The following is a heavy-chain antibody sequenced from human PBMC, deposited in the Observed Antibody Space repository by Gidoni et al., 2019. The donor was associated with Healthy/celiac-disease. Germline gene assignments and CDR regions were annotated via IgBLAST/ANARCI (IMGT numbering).Heavy chain of an antibody. J-gene: IGHJ4*02. Sequence: QVQLVQYGAEVKKPGASVKVSYKASGYTFTSYAMHWVRQAPGQRLEWMGWINAGNGNTKYSHKFQGRVTITRDTSASTAYMELSSMRSEDTAVYYCARDRFWSGYKKDVDYWGQGTLVTVSS. CDR2: INAGNGNT. D-gene: IGHD3-3*01. CDR1: GYTFTSYA. CDR3: ARDRFWSGYKKDVDY. V-gene: IGHV1-3*01.